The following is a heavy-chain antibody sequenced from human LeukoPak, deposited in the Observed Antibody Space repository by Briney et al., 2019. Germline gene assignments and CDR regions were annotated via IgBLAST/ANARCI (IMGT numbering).Heavy chain of an antibody. CDR3: ARGSIRYGSGKHY. CDR2: INHSGST. CDR1: GGSFSGYY. Sequence: SETLSLTCAVYGGSFSGYYWSWIRQPPGKGLEWIGEINHSGSTNYNPPLKSRVAISVDTSKNQFSLKLSSATAADTAVYYCARGSIRYGSGKHYWGQGTLVTVSS. J-gene: IGHJ4*02. D-gene: IGHD3-10*01. V-gene: IGHV4-34*01.